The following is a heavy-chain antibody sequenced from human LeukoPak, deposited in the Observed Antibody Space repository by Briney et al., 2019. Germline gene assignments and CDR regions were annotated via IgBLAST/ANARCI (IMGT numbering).Heavy chain of an antibody. CDR2: LSGRGDNT. Sequence: GGSLRLSSAASGFTFSNYAMTWVRQAPGEGLEWVSSLSGRGDNTFYADSVKGRFTISRDNSENTLHLQMNSLRAEDTAVYYCAKAYYYGSGSYYVAFDCWGQGTLVTVSS. D-gene: IGHD3-10*01. CDR3: AKAYYYGSGSYYVAFDC. CDR1: GFTFSNYA. J-gene: IGHJ4*02. V-gene: IGHV3-23*01.